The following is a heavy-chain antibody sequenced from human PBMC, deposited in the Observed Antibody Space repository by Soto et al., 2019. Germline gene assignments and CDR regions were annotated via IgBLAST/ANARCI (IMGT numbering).Heavy chain of an antibody. CDR2: IGYDGSNK. D-gene: IGHD3-10*01. J-gene: IGHJ4*02. CDR1: GFTFSSYG. CDR3: ASLGYYGSGSYYTDDY. Sequence: QVQLVESGGGVVQPGRSLRLSCAASGFTFSSYGMHWVRQAPGKGLEWVAVIGYDGSNKYYADSVKGRFTISRDNSKNPLYMQMNSLRAEDTAVYYCASLGYYGSGSYYTDDYWGQGTLVTVSS. V-gene: IGHV3-33*01.